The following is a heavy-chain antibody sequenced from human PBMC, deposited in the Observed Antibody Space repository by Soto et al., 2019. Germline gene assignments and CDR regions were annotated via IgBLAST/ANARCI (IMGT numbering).Heavy chain of an antibody. D-gene: IGHD2-8*01. CDR3: ARCLHCSNGGRFDP. CDR2: MWPSGGT. J-gene: IGHJ5*02. Sequence: SETLSLTCAVSGVSIGSPNWWTWVRQAPGKGLEWIGEMWPSGGTTYNPSLRNRVTISVDNSKNHLSLTLTSVTAADTAIYYRARCLHCSNGGRFDPWGQGALVTVSS. CDR1: GVSIGSPNW. V-gene: IGHV4-4*02.